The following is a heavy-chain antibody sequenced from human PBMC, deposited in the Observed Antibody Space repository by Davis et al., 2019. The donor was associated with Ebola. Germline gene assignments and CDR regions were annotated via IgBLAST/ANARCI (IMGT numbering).Heavy chain of an antibody. CDR2: LGPAGDT. D-gene: IGHD4-17*01. CDR3: VREVTDYDSPYYYVDV. V-gene: IGHV3-13*04. CDR1: GFTVSSYD. Sequence: GGSLRLSCAASGFTVSSYDMHWVRQVRGKGLEWVSSLGPAGDTFYPDSVKGRFTISRAGAKNSLYLQMNSLRAGDTAVYFCVREVTDYDSPYYYVDVWGQGTAVTVSS. J-gene: IGHJ6*02.